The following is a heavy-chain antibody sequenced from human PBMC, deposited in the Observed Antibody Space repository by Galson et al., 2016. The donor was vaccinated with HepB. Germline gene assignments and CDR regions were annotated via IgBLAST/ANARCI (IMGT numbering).Heavy chain of an antibody. Sequence: ETLSLTCTVSGDSISSSRYYWGWIRQPPEKGLEWIGSMSSSASTSYNPSLKSRVSISADTSKNHFSLEVTSVTAADTAVYYCARHSSYYGNFDYWGQGTLVTVSS. CDR3: ARHSSYYGNFDY. D-gene: IGHD2-15*01. CDR2: MSSSAST. V-gene: IGHV4-39*01. CDR1: GDSISSSRYY. J-gene: IGHJ4*02.